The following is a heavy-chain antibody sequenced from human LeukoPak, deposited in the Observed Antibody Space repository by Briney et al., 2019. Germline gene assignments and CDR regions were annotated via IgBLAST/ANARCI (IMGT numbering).Heavy chain of an antibody. CDR1: RFTFSTYN. J-gene: IGHJ4*02. D-gene: IGHD2-21*01. CDR2: ISSSSSYI. V-gene: IGHV3-21*01. Sequence: GGSLRLSCAASRFTFSTYNMNWVRQAPGKGLEWVSSISSSSSYIYYADSVKGRFTISRDNAENSLYLQMNSLRAEDTAVYYCARVFTGFSQTYDYWGQGTLVTVSS. CDR3: ARVFTGFSQTYDY.